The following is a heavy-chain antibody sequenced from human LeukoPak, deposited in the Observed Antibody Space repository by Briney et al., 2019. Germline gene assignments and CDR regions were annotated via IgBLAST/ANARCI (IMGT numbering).Heavy chain of an antibody. J-gene: IGHJ4*02. V-gene: IGHV1-18*01. CDR1: GYTFTSFG. CDR2: INAYNTNT. Sequence: ASVTVSCKASGYTFTSFGISWVRQAPGQGLEWMVWINAYNTNTKSAQRLQGRVTMTKDTSASTAYMELGSLGSDDTAVYYCATSDGTVTTFQYWGQGTLVTASS. CDR3: ATSDGTVTTFQY. D-gene: IGHD4-11*01.